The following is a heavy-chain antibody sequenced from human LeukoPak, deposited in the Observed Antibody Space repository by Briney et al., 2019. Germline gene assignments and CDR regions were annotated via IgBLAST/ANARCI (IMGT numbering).Heavy chain of an antibody. CDR3: ARDLAGFQEPRYYYYMDV. CDR1: GFTVSRNV. CDR2: IYSDERA. J-gene: IGHJ6*03. V-gene: IGHV3-66*02. Sequence: GGSLRLSCVASGFTVSRNVTSWVRQAPGKGLEWVSLIYSDERAFYADSVKGRFTISRNNSKNTLFLQMSSLKPEDTAIYYCARDLAGFQEPRYYYYMDVWGKGTTVTVSS. D-gene: IGHD1-14*01.